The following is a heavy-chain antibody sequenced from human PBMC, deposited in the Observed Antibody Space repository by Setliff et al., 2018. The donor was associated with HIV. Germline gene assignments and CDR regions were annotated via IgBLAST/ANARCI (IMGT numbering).Heavy chain of an antibody. Sequence: ASVKVSCKASGYTVSNYALNWVRQAPGQGLEWMGWINAGNGNTKYSQKFQGRVTITRDTSASTAYMELSSLRPEDTAVYYCASPTAIPHWGQGTLVTVSS. CDR1: GYTVSNYA. CDR3: ASPTAIPH. D-gene: IGHD2-21*02. J-gene: IGHJ4*02. V-gene: IGHV1-3*01. CDR2: INAGNGNT.